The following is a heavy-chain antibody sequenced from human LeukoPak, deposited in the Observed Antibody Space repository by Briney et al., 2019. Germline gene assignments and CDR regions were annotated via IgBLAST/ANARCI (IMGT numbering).Heavy chain of an antibody. CDR2: IYTSGST. CDR3: ATTTVVRGYYYYMDV. Sequence: SETLSLTCTVSGGSISSYYWSWIRQPPGKGLEWIGYIYTSGSTNYNPSLKSRVTISVDTSKNQFSLKLSSVTAADTAVYYCATTTVVRGYYYYMDVWGKGTTVTVSS. V-gene: IGHV4-4*09. J-gene: IGHJ6*03. CDR1: GGSISSYY. D-gene: IGHD4-23*01.